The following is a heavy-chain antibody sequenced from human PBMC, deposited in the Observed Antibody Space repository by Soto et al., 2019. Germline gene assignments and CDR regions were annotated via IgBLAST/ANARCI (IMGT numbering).Heavy chain of an antibody. V-gene: IGHV3-30*03. CDR1: GFTFSSYG. D-gene: IGHD3-10*01. CDR3: ATVRAAYYYGSGPFDY. Sequence: QVQLVESGGGVVQPGRSLRLSCAASGFTFSSYGMHWVRQAPGKGLEWVALISSDGSNKYYADSVKGRFTISRDNSKNTLYLQMNTLRAEDTAVYYCATVRAAYYYGSGPFDYWGQGTLVTVSS. J-gene: IGHJ4*02. CDR2: ISSDGSNK.